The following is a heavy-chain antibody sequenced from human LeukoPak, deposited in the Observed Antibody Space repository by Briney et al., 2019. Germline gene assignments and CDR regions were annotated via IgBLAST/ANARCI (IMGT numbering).Heavy chain of an antibody. CDR1: GFTFSSYE. CDR3: AELGITMIGGV. CDR2: ISSSGSTI. J-gene: IGHJ6*04. V-gene: IGHV3-48*03. D-gene: IGHD3-10*02. Sequence: PGGSLRLSCAASGFTFSSYEMNWVRQAPGRGLEWVSYISSSGSTIYYADSVKGRFTISRDNAKNSLYLQMNSLRAEDTAVYYYAELGITMIGGVWGKGTTVTISS.